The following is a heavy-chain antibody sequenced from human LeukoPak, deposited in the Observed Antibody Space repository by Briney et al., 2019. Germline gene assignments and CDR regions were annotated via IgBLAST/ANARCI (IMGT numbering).Heavy chain of an antibody. V-gene: IGHV3-7*01. J-gene: IGHJ4*02. CDR3: ARDYYRSLDY. CDR1: GFSFTYSW. Sequence: GGSLRLSCAASGFSFTYSWMAWVRQTPERGLEWVANIKQDGSEKYYLDSVKGRFTISRDNAKNSLYLQMNSLRVEDTAVYYCARDYYRSLDYWGRGTLATVSS. D-gene: IGHD3-22*01. CDR2: IKQDGSEK.